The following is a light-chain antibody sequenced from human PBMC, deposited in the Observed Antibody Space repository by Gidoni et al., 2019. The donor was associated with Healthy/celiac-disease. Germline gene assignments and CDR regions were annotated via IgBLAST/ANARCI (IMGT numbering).Light chain of an antibody. V-gene: IGKV1-39*01. CDR1: QSISSY. Sequence: DIQMTQSTSSLLASVGDRVTTSCRASQSISSYLLWYQQKPGKAPRLLIYAASSWQSGIPSRFSGSGSGTDFTLTISSLQPEYFATYYCQQRYSSPRTFGQXTKVEIK. J-gene: IGKJ1*01. CDR3: QQRYSSPRT. CDR2: AAS.